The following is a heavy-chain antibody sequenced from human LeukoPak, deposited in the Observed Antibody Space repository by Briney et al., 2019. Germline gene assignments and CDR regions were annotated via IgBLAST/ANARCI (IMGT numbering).Heavy chain of an antibody. CDR1: GGSISSYY. D-gene: IGHD2-8*01. Sequence: SETLSLTCTVSGGSISSYYWAWIRQPPGKGLEWIGDISFSGGTDYNPSLQSRVTISIDTSKNQFSLKLRSVTAADTAVYYCARVAQYTTNEYDTFDIWGQGTMVTVSS. CDR3: ARVAQYTTNEYDTFDI. V-gene: IGHV4-59*01. CDR2: ISFSGGT. J-gene: IGHJ3*02.